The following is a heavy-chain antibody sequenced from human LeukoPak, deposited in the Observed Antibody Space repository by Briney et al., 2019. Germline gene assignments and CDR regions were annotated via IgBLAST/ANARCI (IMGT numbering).Heavy chain of an antibody. J-gene: IGHJ4*02. D-gene: IGHD3-9*01. CDR1: GGSISSYY. Sequence: PSETLSLTCTVSGGSISSYYWSWIRQPPGKGLEWIGYIYYSGSTNYNPSLKGRVTISVDTSKNQFSLKLSSVTAADTAVYYCARGMVLRYFDSLYGGYFDYWGQGTLVTVSS. CDR3: ARGMVLRYFDSLYGGYFDY. V-gene: IGHV4-59*01. CDR2: IYYSGST.